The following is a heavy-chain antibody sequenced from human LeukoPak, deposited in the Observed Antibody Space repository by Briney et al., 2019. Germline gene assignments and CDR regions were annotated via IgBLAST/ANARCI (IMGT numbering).Heavy chain of an antibody. D-gene: IGHD6-25*01. V-gene: IGHV3-7*01. CDR2: IHTYGSEK. Sequence: GGSLRLSCADSGFAFSNYWMSWVRQAPGKGLEWVANIHTYGSEKNHADSVKGRFTISRDNAKNSLYLEMNSLRVEDTAVYYCARQRDYYNSWGQGIQVTVSS. CDR1: GFAFSNYW. CDR3: ARQRDYYNS. J-gene: IGHJ4*02.